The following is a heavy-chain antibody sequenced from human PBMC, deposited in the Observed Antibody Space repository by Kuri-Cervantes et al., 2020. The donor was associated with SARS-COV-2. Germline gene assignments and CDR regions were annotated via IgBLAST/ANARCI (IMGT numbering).Heavy chain of an antibody. V-gene: IGHV3-30-3*01. CDR3: ARAASEASMSSRKYFQN. D-gene: IGHD2-2*01. CDR2: ISYDGNNQ. Sequence: GESLKISCEASRLTFTSFAMHWVRQAPGKGLEWVAFISYDGNNQYYADSVRGRFSISRDHSMLYLQMNSLRAEDTAVYYCARAASEASMSSRKYFQNWGQGTLVTAPQ. CDR1: RLTFTSFA. J-gene: IGHJ1*01.